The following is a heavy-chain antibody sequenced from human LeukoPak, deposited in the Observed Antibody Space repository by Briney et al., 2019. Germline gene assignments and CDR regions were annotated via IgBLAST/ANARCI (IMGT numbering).Heavy chain of an antibody. Sequence: ASVKVSCKASGYTFTSYAMHWVRQAPGQRLEWMGWINAGNGNTKYSQKFQGRVTITRDTSASTAYMELSSLRSEDTAVYYCARSTVTTRWSSGWYFDLWGRGTLVTVSS. J-gene: IGHJ2*01. CDR3: ARSTVTTRWSSGWYFDL. V-gene: IGHV1-3*01. D-gene: IGHD4-11*01. CDR2: INAGNGNT. CDR1: GYTFTSYA.